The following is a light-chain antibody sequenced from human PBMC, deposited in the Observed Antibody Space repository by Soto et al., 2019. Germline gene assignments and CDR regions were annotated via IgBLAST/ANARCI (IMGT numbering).Light chain of an antibody. CDR2: DAA. CDR1: QSISSW. Sequence: DIQMTQSPSTLSASVGDRVTITCRASQSISSWLAWYQQKPGKAPKLLIYDAASLESGVPSRFSGSGSGTEFTLTISSLQPDDFATYYCQQYNSYSHTFGQVTKVEIK. J-gene: IGKJ1*01. CDR3: QQYNSYSHT. V-gene: IGKV1-5*01.